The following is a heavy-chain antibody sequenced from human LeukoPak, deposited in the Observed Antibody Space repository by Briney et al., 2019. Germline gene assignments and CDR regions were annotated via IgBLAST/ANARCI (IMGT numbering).Heavy chain of an antibody. CDR1: GYTFTSYD. Sequence: ASVKVSCKASGYTFTSYDMHWVRQAPGQGLEWMGIIYPSGDSTSYAQKFQGRVTMTRDTSTSTVYMELSSLRSEDTAVYYCASVLYCGADCYSGRYFFDYWGQGTLVTVSS. J-gene: IGHJ4*02. D-gene: IGHD2-21*02. CDR3: ASVLYCGADCYSGRYFFDY. V-gene: IGHV1-46*01. CDR2: IYPSGDST.